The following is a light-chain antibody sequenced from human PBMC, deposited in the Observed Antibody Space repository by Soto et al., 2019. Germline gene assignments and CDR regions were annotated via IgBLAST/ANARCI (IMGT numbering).Light chain of an antibody. J-gene: IGLJ1*01. CDR1: SSDVGGYNY. V-gene: IGLV2-11*01. Sequence: QSVLTQPRSVSGSPGQSVTISCTGTSSDVGGYNYVSWYQQHTGKAPKLMIYDVSKRPSGVPDRFSGSKSGNTASLTISGLQAEDEADYYCCSYAGSYPLVFGTGTKLTVL. CDR3: CSYAGSYPLV. CDR2: DVS.